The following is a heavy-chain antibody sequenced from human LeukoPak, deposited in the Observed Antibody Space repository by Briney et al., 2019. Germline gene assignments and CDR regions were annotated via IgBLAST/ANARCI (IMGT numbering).Heavy chain of an antibody. CDR1: GGSISSYY. V-gene: IGHV4-59*12. CDR3: ARASSDYSPGVYYFDY. Sequence: SETLSLTCSVSGGSISSYYWSWIRQPPGKGLEWIGYIYYSGSTKYNPSLRSRVTISVDKSKNQFSLKLSSVTAADTAVYYCARASSDYSPGVYYFDYWGQGTLVTVSS. J-gene: IGHJ4*02. D-gene: IGHD6-19*01. CDR2: IYYSGST.